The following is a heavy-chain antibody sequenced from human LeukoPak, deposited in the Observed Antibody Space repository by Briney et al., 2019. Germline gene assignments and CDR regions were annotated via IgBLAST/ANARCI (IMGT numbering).Heavy chain of an antibody. CDR2: IWYEGSNK. D-gene: IGHD3-3*01. J-gene: IGHJ6*03. CDR3: ARGDRTYYDFWSGYFWYYYYYMDV. CDR1: GFTFSSYG. Sequence: PGGSLRLSCAASGFTFSSYGVHGGRQAPGKGVEGVAVIWYEGSNKYYADYVKGRFTISRDNSKNTLYLQLNSLRAEDTAVYYCARGDRTYYDFWSGYFWYYYYYMDVWGKGTTVTVSS. V-gene: IGHV3-33*01.